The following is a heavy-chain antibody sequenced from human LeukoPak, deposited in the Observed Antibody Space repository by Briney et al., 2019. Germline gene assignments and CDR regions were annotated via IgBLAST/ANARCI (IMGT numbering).Heavy chain of an antibody. Sequence: GASVKVSCKASGYTFTSYYMHWVRQAPGQGLECMGRIIPILGIANYAQKFQGRVTITADKSTSTAYMELSSLRSEDTAVYYCARDGGPTVVTLDNWFDPWGQGTLVTVSS. CDR2: IIPILGIA. CDR1: GYTFTSYY. CDR3: ARDGGPTVVTLDNWFDP. D-gene: IGHD4-23*01. V-gene: IGHV1-69*04. J-gene: IGHJ5*02.